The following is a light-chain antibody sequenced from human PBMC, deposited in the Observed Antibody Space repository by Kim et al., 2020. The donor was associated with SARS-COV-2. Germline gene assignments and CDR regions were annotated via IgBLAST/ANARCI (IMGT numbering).Light chain of an antibody. Sequence: RSVTISCTGTSSDVVGYNYVSWYQQHPGKAPNLMIYDVSKRPSGVPDRFSGSKSGNTASLTISGLQAEDEADYYCCSYAGSYGVVFGGGTQLTVL. J-gene: IGLJ2*01. CDR3: CSYAGSYGVV. V-gene: IGLV2-11*01. CDR1: SSDVVGYNY. CDR2: DVS.